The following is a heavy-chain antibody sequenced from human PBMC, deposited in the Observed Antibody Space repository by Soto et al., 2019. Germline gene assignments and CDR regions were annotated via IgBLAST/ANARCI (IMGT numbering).Heavy chain of an antibody. CDR1: GGTFSSYA. Sequence: SVKVSCKASGGTFSSYAISWVRQAPGQGLEWMGGIIPIFGTANYAQKFQGRVTITADESTSTAYMELSSLRSEDTAVYYCARVYYDILTGYPPYYYYYYGMDVWGQGTTVTVSS. CDR3: ARVYYDILTGYPPYYYYYYGMDV. J-gene: IGHJ6*02. D-gene: IGHD3-9*01. CDR2: IIPIFGTA. V-gene: IGHV1-69*13.